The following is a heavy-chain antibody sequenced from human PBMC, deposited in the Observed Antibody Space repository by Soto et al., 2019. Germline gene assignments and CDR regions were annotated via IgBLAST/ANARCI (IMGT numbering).Heavy chain of an antibody. J-gene: IGHJ6*02. D-gene: IGHD2-2*02. V-gene: IGHV3-21*01. CDR1: GFTFSNYS. CDR3: AREYTAWPLAYGLDV. Sequence: GGSLRLSCVGSGFTFSNYSINWVRQAPGKGLEWVSSISSRSDIYYADSVKGRSTISRDNAKNSVSLQMNSLRAEDTAVYYCAREYTAWPLAYGLDVWGQGTTVTVSS. CDR2: ISSRSDI.